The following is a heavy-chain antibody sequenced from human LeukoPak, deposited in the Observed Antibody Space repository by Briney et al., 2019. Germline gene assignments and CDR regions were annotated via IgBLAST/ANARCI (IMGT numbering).Heavy chain of an antibody. V-gene: IGHV3-23*01. CDR3: AKDVEQQLQYFQH. CDR1: GFTFSSYA. CDR2: ISGSGGST. Sequence: GGSLRLSCAASGFTFSSYAMSWVRQAPGKGLERVSAISGSGGSTYYADSVKGRFTISRDNSKNTLYLQMNSLRAEDTAVYYCAKDVEQQLQYFQHWGQGTLVTVSS. D-gene: IGHD6-13*01. J-gene: IGHJ1*01.